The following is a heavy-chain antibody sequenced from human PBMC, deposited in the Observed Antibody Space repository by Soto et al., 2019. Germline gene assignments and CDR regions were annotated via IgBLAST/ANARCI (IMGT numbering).Heavy chain of an antibody. J-gene: IGHJ4*02. CDR3: AAGGSWYAF. Sequence: ASVKVSCKTSGNPFMGHYIHWLRQAPGQGFEWLGYISNSGDTKFSQNFQGRVSMTRDSSITTAYMELRGLQSGDTAVYYCAAGGSWYAFWGQGTLVTVSS. CDR2: YISNSGDT. V-gene: IGHV1-2*02. D-gene: IGHD6-13*01. CDR1: GNPFMGHY.